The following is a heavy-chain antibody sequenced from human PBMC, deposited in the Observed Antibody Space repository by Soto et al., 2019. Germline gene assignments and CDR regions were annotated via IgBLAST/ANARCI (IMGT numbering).Heavy chain of an antibody. CDR1: GGPISSGDYY. V-gene: IGHV4-30-4*01. Sequence: PSETLSLTCTVSGGPISSGDYYWSWIRQPPGKGLEWIGYIYYSGSTYYNPSLKSRVTISVDTSKNQFSLKLSSVTAADTAVYYCARVGPMISVDYWGQGTLVTVSS. CDR3: ARVGPMISVDY. J-gene: IGHJ4*02. CDR2: IYYSGST. D-gene: IGHD3-16*01.